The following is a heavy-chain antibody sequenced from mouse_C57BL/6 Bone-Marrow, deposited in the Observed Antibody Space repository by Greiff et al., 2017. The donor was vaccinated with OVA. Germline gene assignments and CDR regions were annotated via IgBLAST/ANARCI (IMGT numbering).Heavy chain of an antibody. CDR1: GYTFTSYW. CDR2: IDPSDSYT. J-gene: IGHJ3*01. Sequence: QVQLQQPGAELVMPGASVKLSCKASGYTFTSYWMHWVKQRPGQGLEWIGEIDPSDSYTNYNQKFKGKSTLTVDKSSSTAYMQLSSLTSEDSAVYDCARGGPYYYGSSSFAYWGQGTLVTVSA. CDR3: ARGGPYYYGSSSFAY. V-gene: IGHV1-69*01. D-gene: IGHD1-1*01.